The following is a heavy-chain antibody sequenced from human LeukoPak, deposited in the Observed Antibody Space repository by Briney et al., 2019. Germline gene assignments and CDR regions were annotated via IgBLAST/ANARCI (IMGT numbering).Heavy chain of an antibody. V-gene: IGHV3-48*01. Sequence: GGSLRLSCAASGFTFSSYSMNWVRQASGKGLEWVSYISSSSSTIYYADSVKGRFTISRDNAKNSLYLQMNSLRAEDTAVYYCARGRDFCSGYSHFDYWGQGTLVTVSS. D-gene: IGHD3-3*01. J-gene: IGHJ4*02. CDR3: ARGRDFCSGYSHFDY. CDR1: GFTFSSYS. CDR2: ISSSSSTI.